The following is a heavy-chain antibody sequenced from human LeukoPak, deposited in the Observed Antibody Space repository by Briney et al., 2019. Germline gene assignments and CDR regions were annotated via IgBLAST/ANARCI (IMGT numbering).Heavy chain of an antibody. J-gene: IGHJ3*01. CDR1: GFTFSNYA. Sequence: GGSLRLSCAASGFTFSNYAMSWVRQAPGKGLQWVSAISESGGDTYYADSVKGRFSISRDNSKNTLSLQMSSLRADDTAVYYCAKKDDVFHLWGQGTMATVSS. CDR3: AKKDDVFHL. CDR2: ISESGGDT. V-gene: IGHV3-23*01.